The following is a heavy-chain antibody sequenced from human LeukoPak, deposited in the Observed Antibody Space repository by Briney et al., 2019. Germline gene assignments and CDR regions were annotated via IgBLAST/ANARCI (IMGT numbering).Heavy chain of an antibody. Sequence: GGSLRLSCAASGFTFSSYSMNWVRQAPGKGLEWVSSISSSSSYIYYADSVKGRFTISRDNAKNSLYLQMNSLRAEDTAVYYCARAIYNFWSGYFWYFDLWGRGTLVTVSS. CDR2: ISSSSSYI. D-gene: IGHD3-3*01. J-gene: IGHJ2*01. CDR1: GFTFSSYS. CDR3: ARAIYNFWSGYFWYFDL. V-gene: IGHV3-21*01.